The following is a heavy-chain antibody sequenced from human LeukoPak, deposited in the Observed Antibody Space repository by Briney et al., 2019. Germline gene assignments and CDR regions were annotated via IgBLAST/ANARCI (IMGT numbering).Heavy chain of an antibody. V-gene: IGHV3-23*01. J-gene: IGHJ4*02. CDR1: GSSFSIYA. CDR2: ISGSGGST. CDR3: AKDLYDLVYAISFDY. D-gene: IGHD2-8*01. Sequence: GGCLRLSCAASGSSFSIYAMSWVRQAPGKGLEWVSAISGSGGSTYYADSVKGRFTISRDNSKNTLYLQINSLRDEDTAVYYCAKDLYDLVYAISFDYWGQGTLVTVSS.